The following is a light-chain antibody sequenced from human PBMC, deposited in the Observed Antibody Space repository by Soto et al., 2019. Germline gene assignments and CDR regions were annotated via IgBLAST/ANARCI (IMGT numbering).Light chain of an antibody. Sequence: AIRMTQSPSSFSASTGDRVTITCRASQGISSSLAWYQQKPGKAPKLLIYAASTLHSGVPSRFSGSGSGTDFNLTISCLQSEDFATYYCQQYYDYLPLTFGGGTKVEIK. CDR1: QGISSS. J-gene: IGKJ4*01. CDR2: AAS. CDR3: QQYYDYLPLT. V-gene: IGKV1-8*01.